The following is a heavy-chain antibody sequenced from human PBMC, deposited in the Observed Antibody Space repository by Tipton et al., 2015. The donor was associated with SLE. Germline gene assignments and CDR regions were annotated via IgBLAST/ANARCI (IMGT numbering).Heavy chain of an antibody. CDR3: AKQGSVVVIATSWYVVP. CDR1: GFTFSSYA. J-gene: IGHJ2*01. Sequence: SLRLSCAASGFTFSSYAMSWVRQAPGKGLEWVSAISGSGGSTYYADSVKGRFTISRDNSKNTLYLQMNSLRAEDTAVYYCAKQGSVVVIATSWYVVPCARGTLVAVSS. CDR2: ISGSGGST. V-gene: IGHV3-23*01. D-gene: IGHD2-21*01.